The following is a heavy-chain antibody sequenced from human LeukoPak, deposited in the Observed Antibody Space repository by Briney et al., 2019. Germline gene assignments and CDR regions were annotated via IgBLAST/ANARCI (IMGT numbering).Heavy chain of an antibody. CDR3: ATQLLSDAFDI. V-gene: IGHV3-66*02. J-gene: IGHJ3*02. D-gene: IGHD2-2*01. CDR2: IYSGGST. CDR1: GFTVSSNY. Sequence: GGSLRLSCAASGFTVSSNYMSWVRQAPGKGLEWVSVIYSGGSTYYADSVKGRFTISRDNSKNTLYLQMNSLRAEDAAVYYCATQLLSDAFDIWGQGTMVTVSS.